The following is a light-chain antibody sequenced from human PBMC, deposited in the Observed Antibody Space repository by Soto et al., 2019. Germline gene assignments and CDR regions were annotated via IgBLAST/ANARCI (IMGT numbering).Light chain of an antibody. CDR1: QSVSSSY. CDR3: QQYGSSRCT. CDR2: GAS. J-gene: IGKJ1*01. Sequence: EIVLTQSPGTLSSSPGERATLSCRASQSVSSSYLAWYQQKPGQAPRLLIYGASSRATGIPDRFSGSGSGTDFTLTISRLEPEDFAVYYCQQYGSSRCTFGQGTKVEIK. V-gene: IGKV3-20*01.